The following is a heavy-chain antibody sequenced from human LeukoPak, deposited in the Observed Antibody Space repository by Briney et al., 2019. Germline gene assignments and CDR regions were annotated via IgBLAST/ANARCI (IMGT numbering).Heavy chain of an antibody. CDR1: GDSISSSSYY. CDR2: IFHSGST. J-gene: IGHJ4*02. D-gene: IGHD4-17*01. Sequence: SETLSLTCTVSGDSISSSSYYWGWIRQPPGKGLEWIGSIFHSGSTYYNPSLKSRVTISVDTSKNQFSLKLSSVTAADTAVYYCARGGIDYGDDYWGQGTLVTVSS. CDR3: ARGGIDYGDDY. V-gene: IGHV4-39*07.